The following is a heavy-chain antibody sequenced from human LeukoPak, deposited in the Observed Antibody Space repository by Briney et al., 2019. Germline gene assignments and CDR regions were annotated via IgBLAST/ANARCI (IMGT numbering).Heavy chain of an antibody. CDR3: ARLRRAPYYYGMDV. V-gene: IGHV1-18*01. CDR2: ISAYNGNT. J-gene: IGHJ6*02. CDR1: GYTFTSYG. D-gene: IGHD4-17*01. Sequence: ASVKVSCKASGYTFTSYGISWVRQAPGQGLEWMGWISAYNGNTNYAQKLQGRVTMTTDTSTSTAYMELRSLRSDDTAVYYCARLRRAPYYYGMDVWGQGTTVTVSS.